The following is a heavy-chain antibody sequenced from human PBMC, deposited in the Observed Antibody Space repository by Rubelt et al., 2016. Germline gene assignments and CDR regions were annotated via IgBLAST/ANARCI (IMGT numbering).Heavy chain of an antibody. Sequence: QVQLVQSGAEVKKPESSVKVSCKASGGTFSSYAISWVRQAPGQGLEWMGGIIPIFGTANYAQKFQGRVTITADESTSTAYMELSSLGSEDTAVYYCARGDATVPRSYWYFDLWGRGTLVTVSS. J-gene: IGHJ2*01. CDR2: IIPIFGTA. D-gene: IGHD4-17*01. CDR1: GGTFSSYA. CDR3: ARGDATVPRSYWYFDL. V-gene: IGHV1-69*01.